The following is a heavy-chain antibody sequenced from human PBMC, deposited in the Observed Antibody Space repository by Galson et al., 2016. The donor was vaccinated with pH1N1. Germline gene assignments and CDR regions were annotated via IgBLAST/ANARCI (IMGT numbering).Heavy chain of an antibody. V-gene: IGHV3-9*01. CDR1: GFTFTSYA. J-gene: IGHJ4*02. CDR2: ISWNSNSI. D-gene: IGHD3-10*01. Sequence: SLRLSCAASGFTFTSYAMHWVRHVPGKGLEWVSGISWNSNSICYADSVKGRFTISRDSAKKSLFLQMNSLRVEDTALYYCAKGAGRYYFGSGSFNYWGQGTQVTVSS. CDR3: AKGAGRYYFGSGSFNY.